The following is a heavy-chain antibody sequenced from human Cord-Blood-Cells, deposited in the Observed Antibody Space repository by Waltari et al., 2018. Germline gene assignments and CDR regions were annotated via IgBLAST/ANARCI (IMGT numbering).Heavy chain of an antibody. D-gene: IGHD3-16*01. CDR1: GVTFSNAW. V-gene: IGHV3-15*01. Sequence: EVQLVESGGGLVKPGGSLRLSCAAPGVTFSNAWLGWVRQAPGKGLEWVGRIKSKTDGGTTDYAAPVKGRFTISRDDSKNTLYLQMNSLKTEDTAVYYCTTDGPLRLWDYWGQGTLVTVSS. J-gene: IGHJ4*02. CDR3: TTDGPLRLWDY. CDR2: IKSKTDGGTT.